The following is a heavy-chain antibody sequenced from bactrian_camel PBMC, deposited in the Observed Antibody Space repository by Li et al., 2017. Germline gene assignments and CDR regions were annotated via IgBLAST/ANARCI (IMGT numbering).Heavy chain of an antibody. Sequence: HVQLVESGGGLVQPGGSLRLSCAASGFTLSSYRTYWVRQAPGKGLEWVSNIYRDGSNTYYADSVKGRLTLSRDNAKNTVYPQLNSLKTEDTAMYYCVKEYEDRYDYWGQGTQVTVS. J-gene: IGHJ4*01. CDR1: GFTLSSYR. V-gene: IGHV3S6*01. CDR3: VKEYEDRYDY. CDR2: IYRDGSNT. D-gene: IGHD3*01.